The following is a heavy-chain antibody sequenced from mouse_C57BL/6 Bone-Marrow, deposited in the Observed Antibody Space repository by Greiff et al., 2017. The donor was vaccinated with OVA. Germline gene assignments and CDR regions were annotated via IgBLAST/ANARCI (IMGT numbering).Heavy chain of an antibody. V-gene: IGHV1-81*01. J-gene: IGHJ4*01. D-gene: IGHD1-1*01. CDR1: GYTFTSYG. CDR3: ARTVYYGSSYLMDY. CDR2: IYPRSGNT. Sequence: QVQLKQSGAELARPGASVKLSCKASGYTFTSYGISWVKQRTGQGLEWIGEIYPRSGNTYYNEKFKSKATLTVDKSSSTAYMQLSSLTSEDSAVYYCARTVYYGSSYLMDYWGQGTSVTVSS.